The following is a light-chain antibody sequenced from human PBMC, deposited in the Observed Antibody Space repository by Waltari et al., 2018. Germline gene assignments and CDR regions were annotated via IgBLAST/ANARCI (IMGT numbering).Light chain of an antibody. Sequence: QSALTQPRSVSGSPGQSVTISCTGTSSDVGGYNYVSWYQQHPGKAPKLMIYDGSKRPSGVPDRCSGSKSGNTASLTSSGLQAEDEADYYCCSYAGSYTYVFGTGTKVTVL. CDR2: DGS. CDR1: SSDVGGYNY. J-gene: IGLJ1*01. CDR3: CSYAGSYTYV. V-gene: IGLV2-11*01.